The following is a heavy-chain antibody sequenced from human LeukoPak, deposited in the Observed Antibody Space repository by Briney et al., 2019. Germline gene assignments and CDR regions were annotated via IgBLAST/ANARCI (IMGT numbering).Heavy chain of an antibody. Sequence: SETLSLTCTVSGGSISNNYWSWIRQPPGKGLEWIGYIYYSGSTNYNPSLKSRVTISVDTSKNQFSLKLSSVTTADTAVYYRARGISDFQHWGQGTLVTVSS. CDR2: IYYSGST. CDR3: ARGISDFQH. CDR1: GGSISNNY. V-gene: IGHV4-59*01. D-gene: IGHD6-19*01. J-gene: IGHJ1*01.